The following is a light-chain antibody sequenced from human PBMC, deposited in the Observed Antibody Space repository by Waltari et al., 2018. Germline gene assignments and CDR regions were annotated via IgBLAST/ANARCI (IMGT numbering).Light chain of an antibody. J-gene: IGKJ4*01. CDR2: GAS. Sequence: ETVMTQSPATLSVSPGERATLTCRASQSVSSNLAWYQQKPGQPPRLLIHGASTRATGIPARFSGSGSGTEFTLTISSLQSEDFAVYYCQQYNDWPPLTFGGGTKVEIK. CDR1: QSVSSN. V-gene: IGKV3-15*01. CDR3: QQYNDWPPLT.